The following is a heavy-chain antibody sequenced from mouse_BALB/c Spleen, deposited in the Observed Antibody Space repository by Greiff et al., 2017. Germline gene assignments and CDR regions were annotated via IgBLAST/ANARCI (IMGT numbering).Heavy chain of an antibody. CDR3: ARGAGSSSWYFDV. J-gene: IGHJ1*01. D-gene: IGHD1-1*01. V-gene: IGHV5-9*03. Sequence: EVMLVESGGGLVKPGGSLKLSCAASGFTFSSYTMSWVRQTPEKRLEWVATISSGGGNTYYPDSVKGRFTISRDNAKNNLYLQMSSLRSEDTALYYCARGAGSSSWYFDVWGAGTTVTVSS. CDR1: GFTFSSYT. CDR2: ISSGGGNT.